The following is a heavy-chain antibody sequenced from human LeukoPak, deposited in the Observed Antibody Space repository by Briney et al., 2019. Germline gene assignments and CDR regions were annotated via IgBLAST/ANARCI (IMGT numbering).Heavy chain of an antibody. CDR1: GFTFSSYS. Sequence: PGGSLRLSCAASGFTFSSYSMNWVRQAPGKGLEWVSSISSSSSYIYYADSVKGRFTISRDNAKNSLYLQMNSLRAEDTAVYYGARSLTGYSSDAFDIWGQGTMVTLSS. CDR2: ISSSSSYI. D-gene: IGHD3-9*01. CDR3: ARSLTGYSSDAFDI. J-gene: IGHJ3*02. V-gene: IGHV3-21*01.